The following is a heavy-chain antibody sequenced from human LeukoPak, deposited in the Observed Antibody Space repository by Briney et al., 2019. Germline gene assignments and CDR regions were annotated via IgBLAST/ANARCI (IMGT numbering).Heavy chain of an antibody. J-gene: IGHJ5*02. CDR2: TYYSGST. CDR3: ARVLGELGFDP. V-gene: IGHV4-59*01. CDR1: GGSISSYY. D-gene: IGHD1-26*01. Sequence: SETLSLTCTVSGGSISSYYWSWIRQPPGKGLEWIGYTYYSGSTNYNPSLKSRVTISVDTSKNQFSLKLSSVTAADTAVYYCARVLGELGFDPWGQGTLVTVSS.